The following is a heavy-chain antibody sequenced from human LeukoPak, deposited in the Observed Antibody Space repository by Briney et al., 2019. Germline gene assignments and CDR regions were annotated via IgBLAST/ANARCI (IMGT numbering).Heavy chain of an antibody. Sequence: SETLSLTCAVYGGSFSGYYWSWIRQPPGKGLEWIGEINHSGSTNYNPSLKSRVTISVDTSKNQFSLKLSSVTAADTAVYYCARRGKVVPAAMVSPQFDYWGQGTLVTVSS. J-gene: IGHJ4*02. CDR3: ARRGKVVPAAMVSPQFDY. D-gene: IGHD2-2*01. CDR1: GGSFSGYY. CDR2: INHSGST. V-gene: IGHV4-34*01.